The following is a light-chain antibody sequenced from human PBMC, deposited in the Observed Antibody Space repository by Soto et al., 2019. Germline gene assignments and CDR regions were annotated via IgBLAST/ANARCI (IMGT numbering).Light chain of an antibody. CDR3: MQALQT. CDR2: LGS. CDR1: QSLLHTNTYNY. Sequence: DIVMTQSPLSLPVTPGEPACISCRTSQSLLHTNTYNYLDWNLQKPGQSPQVLIYLGSDRASGVPDRFSGSGSGSDFSLKSSGVEAENAGVYYRMQALQTFGGGTKVDI. J-gene: IGKJ4*01. V-gene: IGKV2-28*01.